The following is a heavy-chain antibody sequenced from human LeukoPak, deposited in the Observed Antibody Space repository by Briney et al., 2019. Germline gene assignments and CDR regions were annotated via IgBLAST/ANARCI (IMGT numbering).Heavy chain of an antibody. CDR3: ARLTADGRLYFVD. D-gene: IGHD6-13*01. Sequence: PGGSLRLSCAASGFTVNSNYLSWVRQAPGKGLEWVSTLYNTGNTYYANSVKGRFSISRDHSKNTLFLQMNSLRAEDTAVYYCARLTADGRLYFVDWGPGTLVTVSS. CDR1: GFTVNSNY. CDR2: LYNTGNT. V-gene: IGHV3-53*01. J-gene: IGHJ4*02.